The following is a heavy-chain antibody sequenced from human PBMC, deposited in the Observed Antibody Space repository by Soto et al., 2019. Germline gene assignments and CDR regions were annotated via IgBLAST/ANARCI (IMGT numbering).Heavy chain of an antibody. D-gene: IGHD3-22*01. Sequence: ASVKVSCKASGYTFTSYGISWVRQAPGQGLDWMGWISAYNGNTNYAQKLQGRVTMTTDTSTSTAYMELRSLRSDDTAVYYCARYLDSSGYLAYYYYGMDVWGQGTTVTVSS. CDR3: ARYLDSSGYLAYYYYGMDV. V-gene: IGHV1-18*01. CDR1: GYTFTSYG. J-gene: IGHJ6*02. CDR2: ISAYNGNT.